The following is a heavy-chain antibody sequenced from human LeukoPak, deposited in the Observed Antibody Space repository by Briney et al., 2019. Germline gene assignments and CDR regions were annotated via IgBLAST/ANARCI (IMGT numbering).Heavy chain of an antibody. D-gene: IGHD6-19*01. CDR2: INHSGST. CDR3: ARAPYSSGWYTRGRGSQFDY. Sequence: PSETLSLTCAVYGGSFSGYYWSWIRQPPGKGLEWIWEINHSGSTNYNPSLKSRVTISVDTSKNQFPLKLSSVTAADTAVYYCARAPYSSGWYTRGRGSQFDYWGQGTLVTVSS. V-gene: IGHV4-34*01. J-gene: IGHJ4*02. CDR1: GGSFSGYY.